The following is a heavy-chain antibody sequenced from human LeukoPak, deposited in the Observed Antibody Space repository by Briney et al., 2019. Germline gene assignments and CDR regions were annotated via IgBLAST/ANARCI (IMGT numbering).Heavy chain of an antibody. CDR2: IYYSGHT. CDR3: ARSGETAYYDFWSGTGRYFDY. CDR1: GGSISSYY. J-gene: IGHJ4*02. D-gene: IGHD3-3*01. Sequence: SETLSINCTVSGGSISSYYWSWIRQPPGKGLEWIGYIYYSGHTNYNPSLKSRVTISVDTSENQFSLKLSSVTAADTAVYYCARSGETAYYDFWSGTGRYFDYWGQGTLVTVSS. V-gene: IGHV4-59*08.